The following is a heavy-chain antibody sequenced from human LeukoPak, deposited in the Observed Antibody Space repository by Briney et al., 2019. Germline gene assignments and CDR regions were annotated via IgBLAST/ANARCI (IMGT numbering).Heavy chain of an antibody. CDR3: ARSGYYGTAFQH. CDR1: GGSISSYY. J-gene: IGHJ1*01. CDR2: IYYSGST. D-gene: IGHD3-22*01. V-gene: IGHV4-59*01. Sequence: SETLSLTCTVSGGSISSYYWSWIRQPPGKGLEWIGYIYYSGSTNYNPSLKSRVTISVDTSKNQFSLKLSSVTAADTAVYYCARSGYYGTAFQHWGQGTLVTVSS.